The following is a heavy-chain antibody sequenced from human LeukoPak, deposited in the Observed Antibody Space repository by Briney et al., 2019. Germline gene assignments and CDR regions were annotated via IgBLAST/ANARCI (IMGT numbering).Heavy chain of an antibody. Sequence: ASVKVSCKASGYTFTSYYMHWVRQAPGQGLEWMGIINPSGGSTSYAQKFQGRVTMTRDTSTSTVYRELSSLRSEYTAVYYCARACGGGTDKPFDYWAQEPLLTLPS. CDR3: ARACGGGTDKPFDY. V-gene: IGHV1-46*01. D-gene: IGHD3-16*01. CDR2: INPSGGST. CDR1: GYTFTSYY. J-gene: IGHJ4*02.